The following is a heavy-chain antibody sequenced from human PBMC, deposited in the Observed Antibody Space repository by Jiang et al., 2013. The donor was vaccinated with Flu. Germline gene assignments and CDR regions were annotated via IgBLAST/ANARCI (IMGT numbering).Heavy chain of an antibody. V-gene: IGHV3-23*01. J-gene: IGHJ4*02. Sequence: GGLVQPGGSLRLSCAASGFTFSRYAMSWVRQAPGKGLEWVSTISGRGDTTYDADSVKGRFTISRDNSKNTLYLQMNSLRAGDTALYFCAKVAHSNPGIGYCSGGSCYPVYYFDYWGQGTLVTVSS. CDR3: AKVAHSNPGIGYCSGGSCYPVYYFDY. D-gene: IGHD2-15*01. CDR2: ISGRGDTT. CDR1: GFTFSRYA.